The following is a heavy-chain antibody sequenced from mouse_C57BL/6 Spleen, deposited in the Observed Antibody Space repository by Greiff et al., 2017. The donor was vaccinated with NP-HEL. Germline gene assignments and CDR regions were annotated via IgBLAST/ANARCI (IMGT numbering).Heavy chain of an antibody. Sequence: VQLKQSGPELVKPGASVKMSCKASGYTFTDYNMHWVKQSHGKSLEWIGYINPNNGGTSYNQKFKGKATLTVNKSSSTAYMELRSLTSEDSAVYYCAREGYYYGSSHAWFAYWGQGTLVTVSA. D-gene: IGHD1-1*01. J-gene: IGHJ3*01. V-gene: IGHV1-22*01. CDR1: GYTFTDYN. CDR2: INPNNGGT. CDR3: AREGYYYGSSHAWFAY.